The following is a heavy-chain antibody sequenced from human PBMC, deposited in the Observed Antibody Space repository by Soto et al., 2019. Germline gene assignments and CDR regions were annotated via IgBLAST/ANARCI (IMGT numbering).Heavy chain of an antibody. CDR2: IYHAGSV. Sequence: SETLSLTCVVSGYSIASGYYWAWIRQSPGEGLEWIGSIYHAGSVYYNPSLNSRVAVSLDTSKNHFSLKLTSVTAADTAVYYCARTFDYYGMDVWGQGTTVTGS. J-gene: IGHJ6*02. CDR1: GYSIASGYY. V-gene: IGHV4-38-2*01. CDR3: ARTFDYYGMDV.